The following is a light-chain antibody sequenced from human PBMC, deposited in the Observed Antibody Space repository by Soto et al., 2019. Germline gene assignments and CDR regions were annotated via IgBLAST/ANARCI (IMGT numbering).Light chain of an antibody. CDR1: QSVNNY. J-gene: IGKJ1*01. V-gene: IGKV1-39*01. Sequence: DIQMTQSPSSLSASVGDRVTITCRASQSVNNYLTWYQQKPGKAPKLLIYAASSLQSGVPSRFSGSGSGTDFTLIISNLQPEDFATYDCQPGNVTPRTFGQGTKVEIK. CDR3: QPGNVTPRT. CDR2: AAS.